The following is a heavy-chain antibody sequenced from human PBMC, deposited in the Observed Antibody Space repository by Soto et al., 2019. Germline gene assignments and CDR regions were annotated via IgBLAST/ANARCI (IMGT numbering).Heavy chain of an antibody. CDR2: INHSGST. Sequence: ATLSLTCSVYGGSFSGYYWGWIRQPPGKGLEWIGEINHSGSTNYNPSLKSRVTISVDTSKNQFSLKLSSVTAADTAVYYCASRRNYYGSGSYMAYWGQGTLVTVSS. CDR1: GGSFSGYY. D-gene: IGHD3-10*01. CDR3: ASRRNYYGSGSYMAY. J-gene: IGHJ4*02. V-gene: IGHV4-34*01.